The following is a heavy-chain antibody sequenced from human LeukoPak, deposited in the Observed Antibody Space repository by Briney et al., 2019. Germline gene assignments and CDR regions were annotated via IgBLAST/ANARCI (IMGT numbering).Heavy chain of an antibody. V-gene: IGHV3-30*02. CDR2: IRYDGSNK. Sequence: GGSLRLSCAASGFTFSSYGMHWVRQAPGKGLEWVAFIRYDGSNKYYADSVKGRFTISRDNSKNALYLQTNSLRGEDMAVYYCVKRWTGTTIGQQDYWGQGTLVTVSS. CDR3: VKRWTGTTIGQQDY. D-gene: IGHD1-1*01. J-gene: IGHJ4*02. CDR1: GFTFSSYG.